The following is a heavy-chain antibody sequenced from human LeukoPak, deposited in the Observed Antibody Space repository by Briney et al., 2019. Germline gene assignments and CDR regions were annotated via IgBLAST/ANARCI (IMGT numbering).Heavy chain of an antibody. D-gene: IGHD4-17*01. CDR3: ARAAHYYGDDDIDY. CDR2: INAGNGNT. V-gene: IGHV1-3*03. CDR1: GYTFTSYA. J-gene: IGHJ4*02. Sequence: GASVKVSCKASGYTFTSYAMHWVRQAPGQRLEWMGWINAGNGNTKYSQEFQGRVTITRDTSASTAYMELSSLRSEDMAVYYCARAAHYYGDDDIDYWGQGTLVTVSS.